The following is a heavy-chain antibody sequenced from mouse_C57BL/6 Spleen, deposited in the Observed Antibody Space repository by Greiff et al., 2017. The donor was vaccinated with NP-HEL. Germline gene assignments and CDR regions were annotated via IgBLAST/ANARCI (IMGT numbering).Heavy chain of an antibody. CDR1: GYAFSSYW. J-gene: IGHJ4*01. CDR3: ARTGYYGSSYDAMDY. D-gene: IGHD1-1*01. Sequence: QVHVKQSGAELVKPGASVKISCKASGYAFSSYWMNWVKQRPGKGLEWIGQIYPGDGDTNYNGKFKGKATLTADKSYSTAYMQLSSLTSEDSAVYFCARTGYYGSSYDAMDYWGQGTSVTVSS. CDR2: IYPGDGDT. V-gene: IGHV1-80*01.